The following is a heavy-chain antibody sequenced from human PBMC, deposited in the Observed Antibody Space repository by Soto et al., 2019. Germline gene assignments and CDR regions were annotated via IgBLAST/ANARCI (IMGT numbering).Heavy chain of an antibody. CDR1: GFTFSSYS. CDR2: ISSSSSTI. D-gene: IGHD2-2*01. CDR3: SRDHRNQTVPAAIGY. J-gene: IGHJ4*02. V-gene: IGHV3-48*01. Sequence: EVQLVESGGGLVQPGGSLRLSCAASGFTFSSYSMNWVRQAPGKGLEWVSYISSSSSTIYYADSVKGRFTISRDNAKNSLYLQMNSLRAEDTAVYYLSRDHRNQTVPAAIGYWGPGTLVTVSS.